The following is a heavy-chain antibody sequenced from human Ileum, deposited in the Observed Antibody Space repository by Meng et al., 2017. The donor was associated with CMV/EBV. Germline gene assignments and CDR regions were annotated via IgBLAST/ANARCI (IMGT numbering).Heavy chain of an antibody. J-gene: IGHJ6*02. Sequence: LRLSCTVSGGFIRNSDYYWSWIRQTPGTGLEWIGYIYYSGSPSYNPSLQRRVAISVDTPKRQFSLRLSSVTAADKAVYYCARGRSGNYTAYYYFGWDVWGHGTTVTVSS. V-gene: IGHV4-30-4*08. D-gene: IGHD3-3*01. CDR2: IYYSGSP. CDR3: ARGRSGNYTAYYYFGWDV. CDR1: GGFIRNSDYY.